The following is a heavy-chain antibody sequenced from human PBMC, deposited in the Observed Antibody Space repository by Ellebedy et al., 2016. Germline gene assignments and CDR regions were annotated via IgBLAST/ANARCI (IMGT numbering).Heavy chain of an antibody. J-gene: IGHJ4*02. Sequence: GGSLRLXXGVFGFSFSTYAMSWVRQAPGKGLEWVSVVSGSGETTYYADSVKGRFIISRDNSKNTLFLEMNSLRVEDTAVYYCAKPTYSSGNIDYWGQGTLVTVSS. CDR2: VSGSGETT. V-gene: IGHV3-23*01. D-gene: IGHD3-10*01. CDR3: AKPTYSSGNIDY. CDR1: GFSFSTYA.